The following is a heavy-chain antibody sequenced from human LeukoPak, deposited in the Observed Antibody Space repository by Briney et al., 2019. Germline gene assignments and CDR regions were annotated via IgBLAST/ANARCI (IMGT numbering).Heavy chain of an antibody. V-gene: IGHV3-23*01. CDR1: GFTFSSHG. CDR2: ISGSGDYT. J-gene: IGHJ6*03. Sequence: GGTLRLSCAASGFTFSSHGMSWVRQAPGKGLEWVSTISGSGDYTYYADSVKGRFTISRDNSKNTLYLHMNSLRAEDTAVYFCAKGSKAVLFTRDHYMDVWGKGTTVTISS. CDR3: AKGSKAVLFTRDHYMDV. D-gene: IGHD6-19*01.